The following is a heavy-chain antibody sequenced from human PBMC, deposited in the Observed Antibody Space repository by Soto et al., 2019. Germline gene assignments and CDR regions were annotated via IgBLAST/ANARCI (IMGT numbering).Heavy chain of an antibody. Sequence: GGSLRLSCAASGFTFSSYAMHWVRQAPGKGLEYVSAISSNGGSTYYANSVKGRFTISRDNSKNTLYLQMGSLRAEDMAVYYCARASGSGSSPLGAFDIWGQGTMVTVSS. CDR1: GFTFSSYA. CDR2: ISSNGGST. CDR3: ARASGSGSSPLGAFDI. V-gene: IGHV3-64*01. D-gene: IGHD3-10*01. J-gene: IGHJ3*02.